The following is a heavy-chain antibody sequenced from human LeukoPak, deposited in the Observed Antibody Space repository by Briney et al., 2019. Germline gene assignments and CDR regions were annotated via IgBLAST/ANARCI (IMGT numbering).Heavy chain of an antibody. V-gene: IGHV3-15*01. J-gene: IGHJ1*01. CDR2: IKSKTDGGTT. CDR1: GFTFSNAW. Sequence: PGGSLRLSCAASGFTFSNAWMSWVRQAPGKGLEWVGRIKSKTDGGTTDYAAPVKGRFTISRDDSKNTLYLQMNSLRAEDTAVYYCAKDSAAISVSRYFQHWGQGTLVTVSS. D-gene: IGHD6-13*01. CDR3: AKDSAAISVSRYFQH.